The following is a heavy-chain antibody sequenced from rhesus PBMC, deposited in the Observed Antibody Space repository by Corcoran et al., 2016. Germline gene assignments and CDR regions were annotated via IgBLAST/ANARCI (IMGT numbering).Heavy chain of an antibody. CDR3: AYGDWNFHFDY. Sequence: QVQLQESGPGLVKPSETLSLTCAVSGGSVSSSNWWSWIRQPPGKGLEWIGYISGSSGSTYYNPSPKSRVTISTDTSKNQFSLKLSSVTAADTAVYYCAYGDWNFHFDYWGQGVLVTVSS. V-gene: IGHV4-65*01. CDR2: ISGSSGST. CDR1: GGSVSSSNW. J-gene: IGHJ4*01. D-gene: IGHD1-26*01.